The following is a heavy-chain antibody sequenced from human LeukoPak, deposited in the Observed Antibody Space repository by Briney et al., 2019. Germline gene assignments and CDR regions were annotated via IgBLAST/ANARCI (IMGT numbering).Heavy chain of an antibody. CDR2: IYYSGST. CDR3: ARGNYYGSGTYYFDY. CDR1: GGSLSGYY. J-gene: IGHJ4*02. Sequence: SETLSLTCAVYGGSLSGYYWSWIRQPPGKGLEWIGYIYYSGSTNYNPSLKSRVTISVDTSKNQFSLKLSSVTAADTAVYYCARGNYYGSGTYYFDYWGQGTLVTVSS. D-gene: IGHD3-10*01. V-gene: IGHV4-59*08.